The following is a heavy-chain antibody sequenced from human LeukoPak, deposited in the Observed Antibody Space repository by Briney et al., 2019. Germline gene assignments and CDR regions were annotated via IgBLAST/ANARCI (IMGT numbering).Heavy chain of an antibody. J-gene: IGHJ4*02. CDR3: ARNFALDY. V-gene: IGHV3-53*01. CDR2: IYSGGST. Sequence: GGSLRLSCAASGFTVSSNYMTWVRQAPGKGLEWVSVIYSGGSTYYSDSVKGRFTISRDNSKNTLFLQMNSLRAEDTAVYYCARNFALDYWGQGTLVTVSS. CDR1: GFTVSSNY.